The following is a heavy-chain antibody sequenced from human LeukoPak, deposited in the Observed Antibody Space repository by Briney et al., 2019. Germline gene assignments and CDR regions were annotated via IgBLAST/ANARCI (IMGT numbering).Heavy chain of an antibody. CDR2: IIPIFGTA. CDR3: ASYDSSSSHFDY. Sequence: ASVKVSCKASGGTFSSYAISWVRQAPGQGLEWMGGIIPIFGTANYAQKFQGRVTITTDESTSTAYMELSSLRSEDTAVYYCASYDSSSSHFDYWDQGTLVTVSS. D-gene: IGHD6-6*01. CDR1: GGTFSSYA. J-gene: IGHJ4*02. V-gene: IGHV1-69*05.